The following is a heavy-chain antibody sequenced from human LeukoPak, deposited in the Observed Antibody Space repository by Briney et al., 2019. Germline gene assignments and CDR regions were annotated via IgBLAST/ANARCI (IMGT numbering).Heavy chain of an antibody. CDR2: IDTSGDT. J-gene: IGHJ3*02. CDR3: ARGSTTVAFEI. Sequence: GGSLRLSCAASGFTFSNNDMHWVRQGPGKGLEWVSAIDTSGDTYYPGSVKGRFTISRENAKNILYLQMNSLRVGDTAVYYCARGSTTVAFEIWGQGTMVSVSS. D-gene: IGHD1-26*01. V-gene: IGHV3-13*01. CDR1: GFTFSNND.